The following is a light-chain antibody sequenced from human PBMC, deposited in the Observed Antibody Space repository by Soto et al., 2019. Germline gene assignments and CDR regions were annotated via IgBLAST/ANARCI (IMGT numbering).Light chain of an antibody. Sequence: QSALTQPASVSGSPGQSITISCTGTSSDVGGYDYVSWYQQDPGKAPKLIIYDVTNRPSGVSNRFSGSKSGNTASLTITGLQPEDEADYYCCSYTASSTVLFGGGTKVTVL. CDR3: CSYTASSTVL. CDR1: SSDVGGYDY. V-gene: IGLV2-14*01. J-gene: IGLJ2*01. CDR2: DVT.